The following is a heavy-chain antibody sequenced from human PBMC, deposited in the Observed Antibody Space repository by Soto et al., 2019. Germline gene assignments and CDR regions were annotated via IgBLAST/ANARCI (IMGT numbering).Heavy chain of an antibody. J-gene: IGHJ6*02. CDR3: ARDLGSSWYDYYYYYGMDV. V-gene: IGHV1-18*01. CDR2: ISAYNGNT. CDR1: GYTFTSYG. D-gene: IGHD6-13*01. Sequence: ASVKVSCKASGYTFTSYGISWVRQAPGQGLEWMGWISAYNGNTNYAQKLQGRVTMTTDTSTSTAYMELRSLRSDDTAVYYCARDLGSSWYDYYYYYGMDVWGQGTKVTV.